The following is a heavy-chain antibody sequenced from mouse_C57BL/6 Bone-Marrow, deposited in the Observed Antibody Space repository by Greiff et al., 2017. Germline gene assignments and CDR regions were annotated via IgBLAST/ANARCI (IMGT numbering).Heavy chain of an antibody. V-gene: IGHV6-3*01. Sequence: EVKLVESGGGLVQPGGSMKLSCVASGFTFSNYWMNWVRQSPEKGLEWVAQIRLKSDNYATHYAESVKGRFTISRDDSKSSVYLQMNNLRAEDTGIYYCTGGVRGSSYDYWGQGTTLTVSS. J-gene: IGHJ2*01. CDR2: IRLKSDNYAT. D-gene: IGHD1-1*01. CDR1: GFTFSNYW. CDR3: TGGVRGSSYDY.